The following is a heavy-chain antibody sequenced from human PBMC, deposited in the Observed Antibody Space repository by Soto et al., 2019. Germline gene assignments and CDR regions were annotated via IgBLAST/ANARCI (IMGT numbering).Heavy chain of an antibody. J-gene: IGHJ6*02. Sequence: QVQLQQSGPGLVKPSQTLSLTCAISGDSVSSNNAAWNWIRQSPSRGLEWLGRTYYRSKWYNDYAVSVKSRITINPDTSKNQFSLQLNSVTPEDTAVYYCARARGRTKLGPWNFYYDGMDVWGQGTTVTVSS. CDR1: GDSVSSNNAA. V-gene: IGHV6-1*01. CDR3: ARARGRTKLGPWNFYYDGMDV. D-gene: IGHD3-16*01. CDR2: TYYRSKWYN.